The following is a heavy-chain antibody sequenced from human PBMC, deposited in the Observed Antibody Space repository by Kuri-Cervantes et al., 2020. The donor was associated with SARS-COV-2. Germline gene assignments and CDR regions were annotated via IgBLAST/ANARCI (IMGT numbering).Heavy chain of an antibody. CDR1: GFTFSSYW. D-gene: IGHD2-21*01. V-gene: IGHV3-21*01. J-gene: IGHJ3*02. Sequence: GESLKISCAASGFTFSSYWMSWVRQAPGKGLEWVSYISTSSAYIYHGDSVKGRFIISRDSAKNSLYLQMTSLRAEDTAVYYCAREIEGFDIWGQGTMVTVSS. CDR3: AREIEGFDI. CDR2: ISTSSAYI.